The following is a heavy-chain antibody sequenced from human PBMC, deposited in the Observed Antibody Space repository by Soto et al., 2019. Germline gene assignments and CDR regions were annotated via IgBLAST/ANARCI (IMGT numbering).Heavy chain of an antibody. CDR1: GDKDSSKSAA. V-gene: IGHV6-1*01. CDR2: TYYRSKWYN. Sequence: QALSITCDISGDKDSSKSAAWNWIRQSPSRVLEWLGRTYYRSKWYNDYAVSVKSRITINQDTSKNQFSLQLNSVTPEDTAVYYCAREDYDVWSGYYIEERTKRLFDYCGQGTLVTVSS. D-gene: IGHD3-3*01. CDR3: AREDYDVWSGYYIEERTKRLFDY. J-gene: IGHJ4*02.